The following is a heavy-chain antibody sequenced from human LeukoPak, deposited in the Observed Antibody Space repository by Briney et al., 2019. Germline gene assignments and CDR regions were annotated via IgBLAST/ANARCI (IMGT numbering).Heavy chain of an antibody. CDR3: AKDIAVAGMGG. CDR1: XXTXDDYX. J-gene: IGHJ4*02. V-gene: IGHV3-9*01. D-gene: IGHD6-19*01. Sequence: XLSCXXSXXTXDDYXXHWVRHAPGKGLEWVSGISWNSGSIGYADSVKGRFTISRGNAKNSLYLQMNSLRAEDTALYYCAKDIAVAGMGGWGQGTLVTVSS. CDR2: ISWNSGSI.